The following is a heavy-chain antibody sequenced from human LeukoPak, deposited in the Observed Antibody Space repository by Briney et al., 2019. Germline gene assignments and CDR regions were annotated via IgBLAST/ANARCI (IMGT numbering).Heavy chain of an antibody. CDR1: GGSISTQY. CDR3: ANSLGSKNAFHI. J-gene: IGHJ3*02. CDR2: VYYTGST. V-gene: IGHV4-59*08. D-gene: IGHD4-11*01. Sequence: PETLSLTCTVSGGSISTQYWTWIRQPPGKGLEWIGNVYYTGSTKYNPSLKSRVSISVDTSKNQFSLKLTSVTAADTAVYYCANSLGSKNAFHIWGQGTMVTVSS.